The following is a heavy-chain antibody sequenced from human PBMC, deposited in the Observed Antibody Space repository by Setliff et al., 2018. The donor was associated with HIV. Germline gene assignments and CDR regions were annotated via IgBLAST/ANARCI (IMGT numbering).Heavy chain of an antibody. CDR3: ARGGLGYFYYYYMDV. D-gene: IGHD7-27*01. CDR2: ISSSSSTI. CDR1: GFTLTSYS. V-gene: IGHV3-48*01. Sequence: GESLKISCAASGFTLTSYSMTWARQAPGKGLEWVSFISSSSSTIYYADSVKGRFTISRDNAKNSLDLQMNSLRAEDTAVYYCARGGLGYFYYYYMDVWGKGTTVTAP. J-gene: IGHJ6*03.